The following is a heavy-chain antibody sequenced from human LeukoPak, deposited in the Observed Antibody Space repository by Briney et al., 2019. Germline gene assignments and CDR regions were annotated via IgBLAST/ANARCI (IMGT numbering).Heavy chain of an antibody. J-gene: IGHJ4*02. D-gene: IGHD3-10*01. CDR2: INPNSGGT. CDR1: GYTFTGYY. Sequence: ASVKVSCKASGYTFTGYYVHWVRQAPGQGLEWMGWINPNSGGTNYAQKFQGWVTMTRDTSISTAYMELSRLRSDDTAVYYCARNYYGSGSYRDFDYWGQGTLVTVSS. CDR3: ARNYYGSGSYRDFDY. V-gene: IGHV1-2*04.